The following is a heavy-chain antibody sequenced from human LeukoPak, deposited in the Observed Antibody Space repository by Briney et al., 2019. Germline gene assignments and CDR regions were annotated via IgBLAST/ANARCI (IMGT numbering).Heavy chain of an antibody. CDR3: ARVSSSSWYSGDRKRQAHYFDY. Sequence: PSETLSLTCTVSGGSISSYYWSWIRQPPGKGLEWIGYIYYSGSTNYNPSLKSRVTISVDTSKNQFSLKLNSVTAADTAVYYCARVSSSSWYSGDRKRQAHYFDYWGQGTLVTVSS. J-gene: IGHJ4*02. V-gene: IGHV4-59*01. CDR2: IYYSGST. CDR1: GGSISSYY. D-gene: IGHD6-13*01.